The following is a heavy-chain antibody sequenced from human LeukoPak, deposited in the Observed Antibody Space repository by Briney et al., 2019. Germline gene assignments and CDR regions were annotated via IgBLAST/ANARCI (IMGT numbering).Heavy chain of an antibody. V-gene: IGHV1-18*01. J-gene: IGHJ4*02. D-gene: IGHD1-26*01. Sequence: ASVKVSCKASGYTFTSYGISWVRQAPGQGLEWMGWISAKNGNTNYAQKVQGRVTMTTDTSTNTAYMELRSLRSDDTAVYYCARDTEWEKNPDYFDYWGQGTLVTASS. CDR3: ARDTEWEKNPDYFDY. CDR2: ISAKNGNT. CDR1: GYTFTSYG.